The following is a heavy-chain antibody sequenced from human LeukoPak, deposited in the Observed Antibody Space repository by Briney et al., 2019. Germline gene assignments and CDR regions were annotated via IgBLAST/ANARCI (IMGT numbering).Heavy chain of an antibody. J-gene: IGHJ4*02. CDR3: AREDYGDYGRDY. V-gene: IGHV4-39*07. D-gene: IGHD4-17*01. Sequence: SETLSLTCTVSGGSISSSSYYWGWIRQPPGKGLEWIGSIYYSGSTYYNPSLKSRVTISVDTSKNQFSLKLSSVTAADTAVYYCAREDYGDYGRDYWGQGTLVTVSS. CDR1: GGSISSSSYY. CDR2: IYYSGST.